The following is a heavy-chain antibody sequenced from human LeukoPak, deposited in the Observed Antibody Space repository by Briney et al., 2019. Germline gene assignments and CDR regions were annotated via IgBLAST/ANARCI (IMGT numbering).Heavy chain of an antibody. Sequence: GGSLRLSCAASGFTFSSYAMSWVRQAPGKGLEGVANMKYDGGEKYYVDSVKGRFPISRANAKTSLYLHMNSLSAEDTALYYCAREYSSPGVDYWGQGTLVTVSS. J-gene: IGHJ4*02. V-gene: IGHV3-7*01. CDR2: MKYDGGEK. CDR1: GFTFSSYA. D-gene: IGHD6-13*01. CDR3: AREYSSPGVDY.